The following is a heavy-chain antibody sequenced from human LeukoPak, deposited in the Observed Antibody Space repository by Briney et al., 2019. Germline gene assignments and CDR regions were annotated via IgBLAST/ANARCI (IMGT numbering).Heavy chain of an antibody. J-gene: IGHJ4*02. V-gene: IGHV3-64D*06. CDR1: GFTFSSYA. CDR3: VKDTLKDDFWSGYYWALPGY. Sequence: PGGSLRLACSASGFTFSSYAVHWVRQAPGKGLEYVSAISSNGGSTYYADSVKGRFTISRDNPKNTLYLQMSSLRAEDTAVYYCVKDTLKDDFWSGYYWALPGYWGQGTLVTVSS. CDR2: ISSNGGST. D-gene: IGHD3-3*01.